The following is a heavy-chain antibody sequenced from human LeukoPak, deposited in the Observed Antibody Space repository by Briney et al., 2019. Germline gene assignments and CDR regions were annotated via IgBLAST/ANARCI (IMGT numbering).Heavy chain of an antibody. V-gene: IGHV3-7*03. Sequence: GGSLRLSCAASGFTFSSHWMSWVRQAPGKGLEWVANIKQDGSEKYYVDSVKGRFTISRDNAKNSLYLQMNSLRAEDTAVYYCARALTLVRGVITNYFDYWGQGTLVTVSS. CDR3: ARALTLVRGVITNYFDY. CDR1: GFTFSSHW. D-gene: IGHD3-10*01. J-gene: IGHJ4*02. CDR2: IKQDGSEK.